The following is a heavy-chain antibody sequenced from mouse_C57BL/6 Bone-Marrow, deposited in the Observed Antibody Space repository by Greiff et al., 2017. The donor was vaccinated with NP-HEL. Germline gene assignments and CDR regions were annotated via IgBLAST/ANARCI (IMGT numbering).Heavy chain of an antibody. CDR3: AGDLLRSDY. J-gene: IGHJ2*01. Sequence: VQLQESGPGLVKPSQSLFLTCSITGFPITSGYYWIWIRQSPGNPLEWMGYITHSGETFYNPSLQSPISITRETSKNQFFLQLNSVTTEDTAMYYCAGDLLRSDYWGQGTTLTVSS. CDR2: ITHSGET. CDR1: GFPITSGYY. V-gene: IGHV12-3*01. D-gene: IGHD1-1*01.